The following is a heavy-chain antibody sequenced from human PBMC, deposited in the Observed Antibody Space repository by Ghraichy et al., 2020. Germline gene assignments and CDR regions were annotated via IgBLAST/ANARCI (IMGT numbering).Heavy chain of an antibody. J-gene: IGHJ5*02. CDR2: INHSGST. V-gene: IGHV4-34*01. D-gene: IGHD3-22*01. CDR3: ARAGPYDSSGYPTAHWFDP. CDR1: GGSFSGYY. Sequence: SETLSLTCAVYGGSFSGYYWSWIRQPPGKGLEWIGEINHSGSTNYNPSLKSRVTISVDTSKNQFSLKLSSVTAADTAVYYCARAGPYDSSGYPTAHWFDPWGQGTLVTVSS.